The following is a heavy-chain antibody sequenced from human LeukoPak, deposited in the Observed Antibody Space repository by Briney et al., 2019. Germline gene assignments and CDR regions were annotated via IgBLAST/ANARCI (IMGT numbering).Heavy chain of an antibody. Sequence: ASVKVSCKASGYTFSSYGISWVRQAPGQGLEWMGWISAYNGNTNYRQKLQGRVTMTTGTSTSTAYMDLRSLRADDTAIYYCARDSPGGSGTYYNDSPDYWGQGTLVTVSS. D-gene: IGHD3-10*01. CDR2: ISAYNGNT. V-gene: IGHV1-18*01. J-gene: IGHJ4*02. CDR3: ARDSPGGSGTYYNDSPDY. CDR1: GYTFSSYG.